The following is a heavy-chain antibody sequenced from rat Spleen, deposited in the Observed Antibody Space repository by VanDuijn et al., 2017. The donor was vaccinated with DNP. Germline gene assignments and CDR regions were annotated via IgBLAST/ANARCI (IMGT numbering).Heavy chain of an antibody. V-gene: IGHV5S10*01. CDR1: GLSFSDQN. CDR3: ARRDYPVPAY. Sequence: EVKRVESGGGLVQPGRSLILSCAASGLSFSDQNMAWVRQASKKGLEWVATILYDGSKTYYPEAVKGRFTISSDNAKNSLYLQMNSLKSEDTDTYYWARRDYPVPAYWGQGTLVTVSS. D-gene: IGHD1-4*01. CDR2: ILYDGSKT. J-gene: IGHJ3*01.